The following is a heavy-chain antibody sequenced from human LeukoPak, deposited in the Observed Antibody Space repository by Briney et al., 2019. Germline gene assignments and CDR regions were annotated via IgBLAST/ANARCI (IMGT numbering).Heavy chain of an antibody. V-gene: IGHV1-2*02. D-gene: IGHD2-15*01. J-gene: IGHJ5*02. Sequence: ASVKVSCKASGYTFTDFHMHWVRQAPGQGLEWMGWINPNSGGTNYAQKFQGRVTMTRDTSISTVYMELSRPRSDDTAVYYCARDRLRLGYERTNWFDPWGQGTLVAVSS. CDR2: INPNSGGT. CDR3: ARDRLRLGYERTNWFDP. CDR1: GYTFTDFH.